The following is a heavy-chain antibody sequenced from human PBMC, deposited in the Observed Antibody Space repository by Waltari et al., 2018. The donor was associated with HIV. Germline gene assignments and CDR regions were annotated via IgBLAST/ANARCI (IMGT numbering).Heavy chain of an antibody. Sequence: QVQLVQSGAEVKKPGSSVKVACKASGSTLRSYAISWGRQAPGQGLEWRGGIIPMVGTPSYARKFQGRVTITADASTSTVYMDLNSLGSEDTAVYYCAKTGQLSQLYSFDYWGQGTVVTVSS. J-gene: IGHJ4*02. CDR2: IIPMVGTP. CDR3: AKTGQLSQLYSFDY. D-gene: IGHD1-1*01. V-gene: IGHV1-69*12. CDR1: GSTLRSYA.